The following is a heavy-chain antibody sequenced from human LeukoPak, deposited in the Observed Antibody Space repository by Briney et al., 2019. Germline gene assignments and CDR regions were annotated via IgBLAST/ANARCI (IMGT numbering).Heavy chain of an antibody. CDR3: VRGLPGGFDI. V-gene: IGHV3-13*01. CDR1: GFTFSSYD. D-gene: IGHD2-8*02. J-gene: IGHJ3*02. Sequence: GGSLRLSCAASGFTFSSYDMHWVRQPTGKGLEWVSRIGIAGDTNYAGSVKGRFTISRENAKKSFYLQMNSLRAGGTAVYYCVRGLPGGFDIWGQGTVVTVSS. CDR2: IGIAGDT.